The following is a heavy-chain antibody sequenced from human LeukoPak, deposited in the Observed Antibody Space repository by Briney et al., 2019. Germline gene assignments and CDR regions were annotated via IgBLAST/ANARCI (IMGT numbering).Heavy chain of an antibody. CDR1: GFTFSSYA. Sequence: GGSLRLSCAASGFTFSSYAMSWVRQAPGKGLEWVSAISGSGGSTYYADSVKGRFTISRDNSKNTLYLQMNRLRAEDTAVYYCAKERSSGYYYMVLDYWGQGTLVTVSS. V-gene: IGHV3-23*01. CDR2: ISGSGGST. D-gene: IGHD3-22*01. J-gene: IGHJ4*02. CDR3: AKERSSGYYYMVLDY.